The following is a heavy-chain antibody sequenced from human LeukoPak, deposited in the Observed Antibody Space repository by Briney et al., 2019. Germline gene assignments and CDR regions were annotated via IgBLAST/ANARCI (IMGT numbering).Heavy chain of an antibody. J-gene: IGHJ4*02. Sequence: GGSLRLSCAASGFTFSSCGFNWVRQAPGKGLEWVSSIGPTGTDRYYADSVRGRFTISRDNAKNSMYLQMDSLRDEDTAVYYCATETIGRHYDYWRQGTLLTVSS. V-gene: IGHV3-21*01. D-gene: IGHD1-14*01. CDR3: ATETIGRHYDY. CDR1: GFTFSSCG. CDR2: IGPTGTDR.